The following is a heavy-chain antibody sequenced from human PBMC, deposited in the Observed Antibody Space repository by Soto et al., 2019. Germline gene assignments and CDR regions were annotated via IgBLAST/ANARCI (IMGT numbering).Heavy chain of an antibody. D-gene: IGHD4-17*01. CDR1: GFTFSSYG. Sequence: QVQLVESGGGVVQPGRSLRLSCAASGFTFSSYGMHWVRQAPGKGLEWVAVIWYDGSNKYYADSVKGRFTISRDNSKNSLALKMNSLSAEDTAVYCCARTDYGSTYFNYWGQGTLITVSS. CDR2: IWYDGSNK. J-gene: IGHJ4*02. CDR3: ARTDYGSTYFNY. V-gene: IGHV3-33*01.